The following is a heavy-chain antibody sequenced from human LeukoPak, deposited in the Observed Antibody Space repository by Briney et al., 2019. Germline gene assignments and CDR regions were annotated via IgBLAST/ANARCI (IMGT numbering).Heavy chain of an antibody. D-gene: IGHD1-26*01. CDR3: ARTEWEPGRFDP. J-gene: IGHJ5*02. CDR1: GGSISSYY. Sequence: SETLSLTCTVSGGSISSYYWSWIRQPPGKGLEWIGYIYYSGSTNYNPSLKSRVTISVDTSKNQFSLKLSSVTAADTAVYYCARTEWEPGRFDPWGQGTLVTVSS. V-gene: IGHV4-59*01. CDR2: IYYSGST.